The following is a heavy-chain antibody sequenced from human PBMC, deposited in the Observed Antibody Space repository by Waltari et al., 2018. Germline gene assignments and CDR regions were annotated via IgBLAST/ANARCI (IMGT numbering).Heavy chain of an antibody. CDR2: INGDGGST. CDR1: GFTFSSYW. V-gene: IGHV3-74*01. J-gene: IGHJ5*02. Sequence: EVQLVESGGGLVQPGGSLRLSCAASGFTFSSYWMHWVVQAPGKGLVWVSRINGDGGSTSYADSVKGRFTISRDNANNTLYLQMNSLRAEDTAVYYCTRTRYCSTTNCQVDWFDPWGQGTLVTVSS. D-gene: IGHD2-2*01. CDR3: TRTRYCSTTNCQVDWFDP.